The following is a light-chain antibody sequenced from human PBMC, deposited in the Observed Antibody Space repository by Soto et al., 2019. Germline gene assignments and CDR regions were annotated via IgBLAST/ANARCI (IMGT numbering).Light chain of an antibody. V-gene: IGLV2-23*01. CDR1: SNDIGSYNL. Sequence: LPQPASVSGSPVHSITLSCTGTSNDIGSYNLVSWYQQYPGKAPKLIIYQGSERPSGVSTRFSGSKSGNTASLTISGLQAEEEADYYCCSYATMSTYLFGSGTKVTVL. CDR2: QGS. J-gene: IGLJ1*01. CDR3: CSYATMSTYL.